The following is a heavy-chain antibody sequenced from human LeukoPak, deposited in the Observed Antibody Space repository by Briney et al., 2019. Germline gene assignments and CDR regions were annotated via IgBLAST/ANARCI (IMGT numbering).Heavy chain of an antibody. CDR2: ISSASSYI. Sequence: PGGSLRLSCAASGFTFSTYSINWVRQAPGKGLEWISYISSASSYIQYADSVKGRFAISRDNANNSLSLQMNSLRADDTAIYYCARARTTGFWGTSYVDYFDHWGQGILVTVSS. V-gene: IGHV3-21*01. J-gene: IGHJ4*02. D-gene: IGHD3-16*01. CDR3: ARARTTGFWGTSYVDYFDH. CDR1: GFTFSTYS.